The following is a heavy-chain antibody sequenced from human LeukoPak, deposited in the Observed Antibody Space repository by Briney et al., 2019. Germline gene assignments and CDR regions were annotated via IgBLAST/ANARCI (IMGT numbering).Heavy chain of an antibody. V-gene: IGHV1-46*01. CDR1: AYTFSRYY. J-gene: IGHJ4*02. Sequence: AASVTLSLTGSAYTFSRYYIHWVRHPPGQGLQWVGVINPRRSNSPYAEEFQGRLTMTTNTSTTTVNMDLSSLSSHDTAVYSCSSPKSPSEGPGPHNWGQGTQVTVSS. CDR3: SSPKSPSEGPGPHN. CDR2: INPRRSNS.